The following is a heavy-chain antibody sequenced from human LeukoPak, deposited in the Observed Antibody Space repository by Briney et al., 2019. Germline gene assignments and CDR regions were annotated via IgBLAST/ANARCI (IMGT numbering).Heavy chain of an antibody. CDR1: GFTFSDYD. CDR2: ISSSGSTI. V-gene: IGHV3-11*04. J-gene: IGHJ4*02. D-gene: IGHD6-19*01. CDR3: ARDLVIAVATSDY. Sequence: PGGSLRLSCAASGFTFSDYDMSWIRQAPGKGLEWLSYISSSGSTIYYADSVKGRFTISRDNAKNSLYLQMNSLRAEDTAVYYCARDLVIAVATSDYWGQGTLVTVSS.